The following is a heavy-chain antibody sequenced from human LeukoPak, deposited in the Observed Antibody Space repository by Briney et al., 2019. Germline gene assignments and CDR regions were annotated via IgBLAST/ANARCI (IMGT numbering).Heavy chain of an antibody. V-gene: IGHV4-59*12. CDR1: GGSINSYY. CDR3: ARGTTKGYYYDSSGYYTK. CDR2: IYYSGRT. J-gene: IGHJ4*02. D-gene: IGHD3-22*01. Sequence: SETLSLTCNVSGGSINSYYWGWIRQPPGKRLESIGYIYYSGRTTYNPSLKSRVTISVDTSTNQISLKLTSVTAADTAVYFCARGTTKGYYYDSSGYYTKWGQGTLVTVSS.